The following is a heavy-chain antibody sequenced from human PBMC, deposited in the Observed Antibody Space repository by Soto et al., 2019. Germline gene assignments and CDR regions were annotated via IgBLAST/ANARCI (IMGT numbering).Heavy chain of an antibody. V-gene: IGHV3-9*01. CDR2: ISWNSGSI. J-gene: IGHJ6*02. Sequence: HPGGSLRLSCAASGFTFDDYAMHWVRQAPGKGLEWVSGISWNSGSIGYADSVKGRFTISRDNAKNSLYLQMNSLRAEDTALYYCAITTPWRGGYYGMDVWGQGTTVTVSS. D-gene: IGHD3-3*01. CDR1: GFTFDDYA. CDR3: AITTPWRGGYYGMDV.